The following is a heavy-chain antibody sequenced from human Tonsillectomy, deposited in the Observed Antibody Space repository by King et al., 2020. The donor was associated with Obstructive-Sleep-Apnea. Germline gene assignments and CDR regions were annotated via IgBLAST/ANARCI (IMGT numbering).Heavy chain of an antibody. CDR1: GGSISSSSYY. CDR2: IYYSGST. V-gene: IGHV4-39*07. CDR3: ARVPLIVVVVAARGGYFDY. J-gene: IGHJ4*02. D-gene: IGHD2-15*01. Sequence: QLQESGPGLVKPSETQSLTCTVSGGSISSSSYYWGWIRQPPGKGLEWIGSIYYSGSTYYNPSLKSRVTISVDTSKNQFSLKLSSVTAADTAVYYCARVPLIVVVVAARGGYFDYWGQGTLVTVSS.